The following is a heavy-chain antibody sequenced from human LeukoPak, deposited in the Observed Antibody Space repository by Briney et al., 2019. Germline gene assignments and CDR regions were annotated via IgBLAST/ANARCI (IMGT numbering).Heavy chain of an antibody. V-gene: IGHV4-39*01. Sequence: SETLSLTCTVSGGSINSSSYHWGWIRRPPGKALEWIGSIYHSGYTYYNPSLKSRVTISVDTSKNQFSLKLSSVTAADTAVYYCARSSMFRGVTVDYWGQGTLVTVSS. D-gene: IGHD3-10*01. J-gene: IGHJ4*02. CDR3: ARSSMFRGVTVDY. CDR1: GGSINSSSYH. CDR2: IYHSGYT.